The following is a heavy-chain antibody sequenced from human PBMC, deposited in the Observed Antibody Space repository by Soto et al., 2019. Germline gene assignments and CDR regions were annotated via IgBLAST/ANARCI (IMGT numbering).Heavy chain of an antibody. D-gene: IGHD5-18*01. V-gene: IGHV4-34*01. CDR1: GGSFSGYY. CDR2: INHSGST. Sequence: QVQLQQWGAGLLKPSETLSLTCAVYGGSFSGYYWSWIRQPPGKGLEWIGEINHSGSTNYNPSLKSRVTTSVDTSKNQFSLKLSSVTAADTAVYYCASSRSYDQNDYWGQGTLVTVSS. CDR3: ASSRSYDQNDY. J-gene: IGHJ4*02.